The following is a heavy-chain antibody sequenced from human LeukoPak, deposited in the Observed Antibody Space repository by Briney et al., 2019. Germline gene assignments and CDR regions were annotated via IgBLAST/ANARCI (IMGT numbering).Heavy chain of an antibody. Sequence: GESLKISCKASGYSFTNFWIGWVRQTPDKGLEWMGIIDPGDSDTRYTPSFQGQVSISADKSLSTAYLQWSSLRASDTAIYYCARQTDMGRSGDYWGKGTLVTVSS. D-gene: IGHD7-27*01. CDR1: GYSFTNFW. CDR2: IDPGDSDT. J-gene: IGHJ4*02. V-gene: IGHV5-51*01. CDR3: ARQTDMGRSGDY.